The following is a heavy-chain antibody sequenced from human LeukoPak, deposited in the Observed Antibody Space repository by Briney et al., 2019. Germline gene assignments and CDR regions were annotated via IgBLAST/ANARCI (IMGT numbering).Heavy chain of an antibody. Sequence: PGGSLRLSCAASGFTFSSYGMHWVRQAPGKGLEWVAVISYDGSNKYYADSVKGRFTISRDNSKNTLYLQMNSLRAEDTAVYYCAKDWGGSGNSNDYWGQGTLVTVSS. CDR1: GFTFSSYG. J-gene: IGHJ4*02. CDR2: ISYDGSNK. D-gene: IGHD6-19*01. CDR3: AKDWGGSGNSNDY. V-gene: IGHV3-30*18.